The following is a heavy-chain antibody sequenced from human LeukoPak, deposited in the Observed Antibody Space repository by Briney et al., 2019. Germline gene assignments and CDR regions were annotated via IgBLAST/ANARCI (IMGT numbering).Heavy chain of an antibody. CDR3: ARHGDFWSGYYVDY. D-gene: IGHD3-3*01. CDR1: GFIFSIYS. CDR2: ITSSSRTK. J-gene: IGHJ4*02. V-gene: IGHV3-48*01. Sequence: PAGSLRLSCAVSGFIFSIYSMNWVRQAPGKGLEWVSYITSSSRTKYYADSVKGRFIISRDNAKNSLYLQMNSLRAEDTAVYYCARHGDFWSGYYVDYWGQGTLVTVSS.